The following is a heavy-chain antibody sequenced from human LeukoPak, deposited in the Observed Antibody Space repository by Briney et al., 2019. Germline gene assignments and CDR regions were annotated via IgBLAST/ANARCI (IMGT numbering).Heavy chain of an antibody. D-gene: IGHD4-11*01. CDR1: GFTFSSYG. CDR2: ISYDGSNK. V-gene: IGHV3-30*18. J-gene: IGHJ4*02. CDR3: AKDLLSSNCPDY. Sequence: QPGRSLRLSCAASGFTFSSYGMHWVRQAPGKGLEWVAVISYDGSNKYYADSVKGRFTISRDNSKNTLYLQMNSLRAEDTAVYYCAKDLLSSNCPDYWGQGTLVTVSS.